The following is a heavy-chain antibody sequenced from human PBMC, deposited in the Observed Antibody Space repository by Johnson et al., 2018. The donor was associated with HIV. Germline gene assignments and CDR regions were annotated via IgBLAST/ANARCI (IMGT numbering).Heavy chain of an antibody. V-gene: IGHV3-23*04. CDR1: GLTFSSYG. Sequence: VQLVESGGGLVQPGGSLRLSCAASGLTFSSYGMSWVRQAPGKGLEWVSAISGSGGSTYYADSVKGRFTISRDNSKNTMYLQMNSLRAEDTALYYCAKADDVLTVYYKGFDAFDLWGQGTMVTVS. CDR2: ISGSGGST. D-gene: IGHD3-9*01. J-gene: IGHJ3*01. CDR3: AKADDVLTVYYKGFDAFDL.